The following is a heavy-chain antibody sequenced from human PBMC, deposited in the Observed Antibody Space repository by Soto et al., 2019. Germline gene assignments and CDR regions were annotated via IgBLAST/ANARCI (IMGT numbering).Heavy chain of an antibody. D-gene: IGHD3-10*01. CDR2: IYYSGST. Sequence: SETLSLTCTVSGGSISSYYRSWIRQPPGKGLEWIGYIYYSGSTNYNPSLKSRVTISVDTSKNQFSLKLSPVTAADTAVYYCARGSGSYYYYYYGMDVWGQGTTVTVSS. J-gene: IGHJ6*02. CDR3: ARGSGSYYYYYYGMDV. V-gene: IGHV4-59*01. CDR1: GGSISSYY.